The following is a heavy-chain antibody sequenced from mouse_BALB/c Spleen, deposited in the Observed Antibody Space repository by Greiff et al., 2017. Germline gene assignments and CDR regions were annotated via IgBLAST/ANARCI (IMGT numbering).Heavy chain of an antibody. CDR1: GFTFSSYG. D-gene: IGHD2-4*01. CDR3: AREGDYQAWFAY. V-gene: IGHV5-6-3*01. CDR2: INSNGGST. J-gene: IGHJ3*01. Sequence: EVQLVESGGGLVQPGGSLKLSCAASGFTFSSYGMSWVRQTPDKRLELVATINSNGGSTYYPDSVKGRFTISRDNAKNTLYLQMSSLKSEDTAMYYCAREGDYQAWFAYWGQGTLVTVSA.